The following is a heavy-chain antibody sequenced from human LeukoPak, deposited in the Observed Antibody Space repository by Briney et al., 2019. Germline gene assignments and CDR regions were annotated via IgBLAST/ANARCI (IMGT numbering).Heavy chain of an antibody. V-gene: IGHV1-8*01. CDR3: ARVALGFGELLYGNWFDP. J-gene: IGHJ5*02. D-gene: IGHD3-10*01. Sequence: ASVKVSCKASGYTFTSYDINWVRQATGQGLEWMGWMNPNSGNTGYAQKFQGRVTMTRNTSISTAYMELSSLRSEDTAVYYCARVALGFGELLYGNWFDPWGQGTLVTVSS. CDR2: MNPNSGNT. CDR1: GYTFTSYD.